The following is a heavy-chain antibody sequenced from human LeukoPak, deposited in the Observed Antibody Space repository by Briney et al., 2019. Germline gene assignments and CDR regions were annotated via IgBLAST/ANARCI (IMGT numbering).Heavy chain of an antibody. J-gene: IGHJ3*02. CDR3: AKGDGYKSLDAFDI. CDR1: GFTFRSYA. V-gene: IGHV3-23*01. D-gene: IGHD5-24*01. Sequence: GGSLRLSCAASGFTFRSYAMNWVRRAPGKGLEWVSSISGSGGTAHYADSVKGRFTISRDNSKNTLYLQMNSLRAEDTAVYYCAKGDGYKSLDAFDIWGQGTTVTFSS. CDR2: ISGSGGTA.